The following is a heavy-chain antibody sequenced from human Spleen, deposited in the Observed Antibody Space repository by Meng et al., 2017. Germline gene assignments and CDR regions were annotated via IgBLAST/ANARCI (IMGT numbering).Heavy chain of an antibody. CDR2: IFPGDSDT. V-gene: IGHV5-51*01. CDR3: AKSHAYNPPEGFDF. Sequence: GESLKISCKGSGYSFTSYWIGWVRQMPGKGLEWMGIIFPGDSDTRYSPSFQGQVSISADRSINTAYLQWSSLKASDTAMYFCAKSHAYNPPEGFDFWGQGTMVTVSS. J-gene: IGHJ3*01. CDR1: GYSFTSYW. D-gene: IGHD3-16*01.